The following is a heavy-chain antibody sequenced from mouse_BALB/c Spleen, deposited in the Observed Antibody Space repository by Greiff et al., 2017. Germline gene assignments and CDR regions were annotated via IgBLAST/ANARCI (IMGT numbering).Heavy chain of an antibody. CDR2: ISSGGSYT. Sequence: EVKVEESGGGLVKPGGSLKLSCAASGFTFSSYTMSWVRQTPEKRLEWVATISSGGSYTYYPDSVKGRFTISRDNAKNTLYLQMSSLKSEDTAMYYCTRDGSSYVYAMDYWGQGTSVTVSS. D-gene: IGHD1-1*01. CDR1: GFTFSSYT. J-gene: IGHJ4*01. CDR3: TRDGSSYVYAMDY. V-gene: IGHV5-6-4*01.